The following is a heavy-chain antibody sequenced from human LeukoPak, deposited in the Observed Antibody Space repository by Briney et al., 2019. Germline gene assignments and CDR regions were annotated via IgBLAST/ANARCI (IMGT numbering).Heavy chain of an antibody. CDR1: GFTFSSYG. Sequence: GGSLRLSCAASGFTFSSYGMHWVRQAPGKGVEWVAVISYDGSNKYYADSVKGRFTISRDNSKNTLYLQMNSLRAEDTAVYYCAKGSHYDFWSGYYGVDYYDMDVWGQGATVTVSS. V-gene: IGHV3-30*18. D-gene: IGHD3-3*01. CDR2: ISYDGSNK. J-gene: IGHJ6*02. CDR3: AKGSHYDFWSGYYGVDYYDMDV.